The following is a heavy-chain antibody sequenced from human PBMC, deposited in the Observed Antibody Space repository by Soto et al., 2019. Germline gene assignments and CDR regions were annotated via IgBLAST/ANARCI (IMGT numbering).Heavy chain of an antibody. Sequence: GGSLRLSCAASGFTFSSYAMSWVRQAPGKGLEWVSTISGSGDNTFYAGSVKGRFTISRDNSKNTLYLEMNSLRAEDTALYYRAKDGTGAAMVITDSWGQGTLVTVSS. D-gene: IGHD5-18*01. CDR2: ISGSGDNT. V-gene: IGHV3-23*01. CDR1: GFTFSSYA. CDR3: AKDGTGAAMVITDS. J-gene: IGHJ4*02.